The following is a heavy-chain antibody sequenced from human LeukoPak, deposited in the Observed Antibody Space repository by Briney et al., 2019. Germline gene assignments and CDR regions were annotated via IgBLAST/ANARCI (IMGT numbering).Heavy chain of an antibody. CDR2: INHSGST. CDR3: ARAGQQLVQRWFDP. CDR1: GGSFSGYY. D-gene: IGHD6-13*01. V-gene: IGHV4-34*01. Sequence: PSETLSLTCAVYGGSFSGYYWSWIRQPPGKGLEWSGEINHSGSTNYNPSLKSRVTISVDTSKNQFSLKLSSVTAADTAVYYCARAGQQLVQRWFDPWGQGTLVTVSS. J-gene: IGHJ5*02.